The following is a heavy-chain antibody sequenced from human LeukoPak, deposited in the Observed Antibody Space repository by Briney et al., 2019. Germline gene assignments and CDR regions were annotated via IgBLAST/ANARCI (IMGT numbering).Heavy chain of an antibody. CDR1: GGTFSSYA. Sequence: GASVKVSCKASGGTFSSYAISWVRQPPGQGLEWMGRIIPIFGTANYAQKFQGRVTITTDEPTSTAYMELSSLRSEDTAVYYCAREGRRITMVRGVNYFDYWGQGTLVTVSS. V-gene: IGHV1-69*05. CDR3: AREGRRITMVRGVNYFDY. D-gene: IGHD3-10*01. CDR2: IIPIFGTA. J-gene: IGHJ4*02.